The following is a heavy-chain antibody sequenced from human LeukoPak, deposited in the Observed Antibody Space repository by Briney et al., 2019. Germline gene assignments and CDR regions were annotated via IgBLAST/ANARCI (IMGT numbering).Heavy chain of an antibody. Sequence: SETLSLTCAVYGRSFSGYYWSWIRQPPGKGLEWIGEINHSGSTNYNPSLKSRVTISVDTSKNQFSLKLSSVTAADTAVYYCARVRDYYDSSGYLNWFDPWGQGTLVTVSS. CDR2: INHSGST. J-gene: IGHJ5*02. V-gene: IGHV4-34*01. D-gene: IGHD3-22*01. CDR3: ARVRDYYDSSGYLNWFDP. CDR1: GRSFSGYY.